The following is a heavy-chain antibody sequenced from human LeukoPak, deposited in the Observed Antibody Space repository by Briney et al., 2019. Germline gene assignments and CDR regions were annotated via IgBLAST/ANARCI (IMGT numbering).Heavy chain of an antibody. CDR3: AKDRATVTTYYFDY. CDR1: GFTFSSYA. D-gene: IGHD4-17*01. J-gene: IGHJ4*02. CDR2: ISGSGSST. V-gene: IGHV3-23*01. Sequence: PGGSLRLSCAASGFTFSSYAMSWVRQAPGKGLEWVSGISGSGSSTYYADSVKGRFTMSRDNSKNTLYLQMNSLRAEDTAVYYCAKDRATVTTYYFDYWGQGTLVTVSS.